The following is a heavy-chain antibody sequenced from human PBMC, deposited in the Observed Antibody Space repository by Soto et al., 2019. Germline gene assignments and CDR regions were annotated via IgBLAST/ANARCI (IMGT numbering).Heavy chain of an antibody. V-gene: IGHV4-38-2*02. CDR2: IFHDERT. CDR3: VRERGHCTSAGCYGWFDP. Sequence: SETLSLTCAVSGYSISSGYYWGWIRQPPGKGLEWIATIFHDERTYYNPSLKSRVTISIDTSTNQLSVRLSSVTAADTAVYYCVRERGHCTSAGCYGWFDPWGQGTLVTVSS. J-gene: IGHJ5*02. CDR1: GYSISSGYY. D-gene: IGHD2-2*01.